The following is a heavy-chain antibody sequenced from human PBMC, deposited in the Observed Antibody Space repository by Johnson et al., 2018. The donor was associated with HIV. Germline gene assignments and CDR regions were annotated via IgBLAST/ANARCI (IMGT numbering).Heavy chain of an antibody. J-gene: IGHJ3*02. D-gene: IGHD7-27*01. V-gene: IGHV3-53*01. CDR2: IYSGGST. Sequence: MQLVESGGGLIQPGGSLRLSCAASGFTVSSNYMSWVRQAPGKGLEWVSVIYSGGSTYYADSVKGRFTISRDNAKNSLYLQMNSLRAEDTAVYYCAKSTRGNWGSCFDIWGQGTMVTVSS. CDR1: GFTVSSNY. CDR3: AKSTRGNWGSCFDI.